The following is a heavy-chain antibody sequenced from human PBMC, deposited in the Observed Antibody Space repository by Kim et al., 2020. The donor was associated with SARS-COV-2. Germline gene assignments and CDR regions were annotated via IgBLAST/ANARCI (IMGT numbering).Heavy chain of an antibody. J-gene: IGHJ6*02. V-gene: IGHV3-33*03. CDR2: ITYDENK. Sequence: GGSLRLSCTASGFDFRSSFSSFGCHWVRQAPGKGLEWVGLITYDENKNYGDSVKGRFTLSRDNSERTVSLQMDGLRGEDTAVYYCAKDRKHKFEGTGARWRGPYFFYGMEVWGQGTTVIVSS. CDR3: AKDRKHKFEGTGARWRGPYFFYGMEV. D-gene: IGHD1-1*01. CDR1: GFDFRSSFSSFG.